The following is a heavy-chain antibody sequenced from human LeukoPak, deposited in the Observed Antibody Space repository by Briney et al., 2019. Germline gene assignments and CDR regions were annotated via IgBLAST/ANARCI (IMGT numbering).Heavy chain of an antibody. D-gene: IGHD3-10*01. CDR1: GYTFTSYD. J-gene: IGHJ6*04. V-gene: IGHV1-8*01. CDR2: MNPNSGNT. Sequence: ASVKVSCKASGYTFTSYDINWVRQATGQGREWMGWMNPNSGNTGYAQKFQDRVTMTRNTSISTAYMELSSLRSEDPAVYYCARGILWFGDDVWGKGTTVTISS. CDR3: ARGILWFGDDV.